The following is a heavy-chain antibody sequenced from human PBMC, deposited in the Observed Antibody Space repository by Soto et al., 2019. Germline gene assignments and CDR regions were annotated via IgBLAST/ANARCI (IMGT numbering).Heavy chain of an antibody. Sequence: GGSLRLSCAASGFTFSSYWMSWVRQAPGKGLEWVANIKQDGSEKYYVDSVKGRFTISRDNAKNSLYLQMNSLRAEDTAVYYCARDVTRYSSGWYYFDYWGQGTLVTVSS. J-gene: IGHJ4*02. V-gene: IGHV3-7*01. D-gene: IGHD6-19*01. CDR1: GFTFSSYW. CDR2: IKQDGSEK. CDR3: ARDVTRYSSGWYYFDY.